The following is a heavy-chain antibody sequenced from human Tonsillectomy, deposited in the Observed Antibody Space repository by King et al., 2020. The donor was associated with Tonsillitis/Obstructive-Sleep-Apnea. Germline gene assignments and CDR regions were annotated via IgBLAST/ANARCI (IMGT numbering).Heavy chain of an antibody. CDR1: GGSFSGSY. D-gene: IGHD2-15*01. CDR3: ARGSIVVVIAARDYYYYMDV. J-gene: IGHJ6*03. CDR2: INHSGST. Sequence: VQLQQWGAGLLKPSETLSLTCAVYGGSFSGSYWSWIRQPPGKGLEWIGEINHSGSTNYNPSLKSRVTISVDTSKNQFSLKLSSVTAADTAVYYCARGSIVVVIAARDYYYYMDVWGKGTTVTVSS. V-gene: IGHV4-34*01.